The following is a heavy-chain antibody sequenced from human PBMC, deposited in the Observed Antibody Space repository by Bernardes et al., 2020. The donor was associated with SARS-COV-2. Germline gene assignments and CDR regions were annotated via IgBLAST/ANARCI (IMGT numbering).Heavy chain of an antibody. J-gene: IGHJ4*02. D-gene: IGHD3-10*01. CDR1: GDTFNGYV. CDR2: ISFYTGQT. CDR3: ATMIRAIDY. Sequence: SVKVSCKASGDTFNGYVFRRVRQPPGQGLEWMGWISFYTGQTYYALRFQGRVTMTTDTATRTAFMELRSLRADETAMYYCATMIRAIDYWGKGTLVTVSS. V-gene: IGHV1-18*04.